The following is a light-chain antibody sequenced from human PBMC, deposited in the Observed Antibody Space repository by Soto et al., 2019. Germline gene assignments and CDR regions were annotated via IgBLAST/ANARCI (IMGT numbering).Light chain of an antibody. CDR2: GAS. CDR3: QQYGSSRT. Sequence: EILLTQSPGTLSLSPGERATLSWRASQSVSSSYLAWYKQKPGQAPRLLIYGASSRATGIPDRLSGSGSGTEFPLTISRLEPEDFAVYYCQQYGSSRTFGHGTQVDIK. J-gene: IGKJ1*01. V-gene: IGKV3-20*01. CDR1: QSVSSSY.